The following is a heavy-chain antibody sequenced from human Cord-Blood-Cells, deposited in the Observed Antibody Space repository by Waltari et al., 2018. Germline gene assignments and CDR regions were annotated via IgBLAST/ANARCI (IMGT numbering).Heavy chain of an antibody. CDR3: ASHSGSYSEAFDI. D-gene: IGHD1-26*01. CDR2: SSSSGSTI. J-gene: IGHJ3*02. V-gene: IGHV3-48*03. CDR1: GFTFSSYE. Sequence: EVQLVESGGGLVQPGGSLRLSCAASGFTFSSYEMNWVRQAPGKGLEWVSYSSSSGSTIYYADSVKGRFTISRDNAKNSLYLQMNSLRAEDTAVYYCASHSGSYSEAFDIWGQGTMVTVSS.